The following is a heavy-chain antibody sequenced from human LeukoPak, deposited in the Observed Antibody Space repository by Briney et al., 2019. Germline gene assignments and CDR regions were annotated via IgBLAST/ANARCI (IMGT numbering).Heavy chain of an antibody. CDR1: GFTFSSYA. CDR2: ISGSGGST. J-gene: IGHJ4*02. V-gene: IGHV3-23*01. D-gene: IGHD3-3*01. Sequence: PGGSLRLSCAASGFTFSSYAMSWVRQAPGKGLGWVSAISGSGGSTYYADSVKGRFTISRDNSKNTLYLQMNSLRAEDTAVYYCAKGVRFLEWLTSFDYWGQGTLVTVSS. CDR3: AKGVRFLEWLTSFDY.